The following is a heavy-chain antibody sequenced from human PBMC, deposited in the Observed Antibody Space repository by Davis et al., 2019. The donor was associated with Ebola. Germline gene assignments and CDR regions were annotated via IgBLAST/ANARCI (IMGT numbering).Heavy chain of an antibody. CDR1: GYRLTSYW. CDR3: ARGTSLARNFDY. V-gene: IGHV5-51*01. D-gene: IGHD3-3*02. CDR2: IYPDDSYT. Sequence: GESLKTPRKGPGYRLTSYWIGLVRQMPGTGLEWMGIIYPDDSYTRYSPSFQGQVTIPADESIRTAYLQWSSLKASDTAMYYCARGTSLARNFDYWGQGTLVSVSS. J-gene: IGHJ4*02.